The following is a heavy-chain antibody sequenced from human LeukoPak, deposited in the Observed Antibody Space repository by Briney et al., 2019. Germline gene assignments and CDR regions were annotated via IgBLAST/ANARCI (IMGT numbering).Heavy chain of an antibody. D-gene: IGHD3-10*01. V-gene: IGHV1-2*02. CDR2: INPKSGGT. CDR3: AVRPRFTSGRESFDY. Sequence: GASVKVSCKASGYTFIGYYIHWVRQAPGQGLQWMGWINPKSGGTNYAQKFQGRVTMTRDTSISTAYMELSRLRSDDTAVYYCAVRPRFTSGRESFDYWGQGTLVTVSS. CDR1: GYTFIGYY. J-gene: IGHJ4*02.